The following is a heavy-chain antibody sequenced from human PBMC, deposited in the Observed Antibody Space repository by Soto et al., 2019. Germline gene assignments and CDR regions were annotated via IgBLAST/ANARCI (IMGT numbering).Heavy chain of an antibody. Sequence: PSETLSLTCTVSGGPISSSSYYWVWIRQPPGKGLEWIGSIYYSGSTYYNPSLKSRVTISVDTSNNQFSLKLSSVTAADTAVYYCARSPRIAAAGIRGWFDPWGQGTLVTVSS. J-gene: IGHJ5*02. CDR3: ARSPRIAAAGIRGWFDP. V-gene: IGHV4-39*01. D-gene: IGHD6-13*01. CDR1: GGPISSSSYY. CDR2: IYYSGST.